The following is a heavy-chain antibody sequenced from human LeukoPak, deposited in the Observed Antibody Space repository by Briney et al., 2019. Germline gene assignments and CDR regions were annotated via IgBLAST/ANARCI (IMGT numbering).Heavy chain of an antibody. CDR2: IYWNDDK. V-gene: IGHV2-5*01. D-gene: IGHD3-10*01. Sequence: ESGPTLVKPTQTLTLTCTFSGFSLSTSAVGVGWIRQPPGKALEWLALIYWNDDKRYSPSLKSSLTITKDTSKNQVVLTMTNMDPVDTATYYCARFVPYGSGSYNWFDPWGQGTLVTVSS. CDR3: ARFVPYGSGSYNWFDP. J-gene: IGHJ5*02. CDR1: GFSLSTSAVG.